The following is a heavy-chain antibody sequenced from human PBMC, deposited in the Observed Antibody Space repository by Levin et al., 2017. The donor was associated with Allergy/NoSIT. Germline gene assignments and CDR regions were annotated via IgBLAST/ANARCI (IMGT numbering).Heavy chain of an antibody. D-gene: IGHD3-10*01. V-gene: IGHV4-59*01. CDR1: GGSISSYY. Sequence: SETLSLTCTVSGGSISSYYWSWIRQPPGKGLEWIGYIYYSGSTNYNPSLKSRVTISVDTSKNQFSLKLSSVTAADTAVYYCARSYYYGSGSELEYWGQGPLVTVSS. CDR3: ARSYYYGSGSELEY. J-gene: IGHJ4*02. CDR2: IYYSGST.